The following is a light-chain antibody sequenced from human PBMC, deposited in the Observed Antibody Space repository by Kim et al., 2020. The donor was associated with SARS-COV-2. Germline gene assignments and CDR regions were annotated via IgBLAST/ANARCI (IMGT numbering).Light chain of an antibody. CDR1: ESILTY. Sequence: SLSPGESATPSCRASESILTYLALYQQKPGQAPRLLIYDASNRATGIPARFSGSGSGTDFTLTISSLEPEDFAVYYCQQRSNPLTFGQGTRLEIK. CDR3: QQRSNPLT. J-gene: IGKJ5*01. V-gene: IGKV3-11*01. CDR2: DAS.